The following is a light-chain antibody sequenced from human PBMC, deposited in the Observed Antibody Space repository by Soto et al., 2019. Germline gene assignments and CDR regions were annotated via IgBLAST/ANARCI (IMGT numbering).Light chain of an antibody. CDR2: EAS. CDR1: QSISIN. Sequence: VMTQSPATLSVSPGERATLSCGASQSISINLAWYQQKPGQAPRLLIYEASTRVIGIPVRFSGSGSGTEFTLTISSLQSEDFAVYYCQQYDNWPQTFGQGTKVDI. CDR3: QQYDNWPQT. J-gene: IGKJ1*01. V-gene: IGKV3-15*01.